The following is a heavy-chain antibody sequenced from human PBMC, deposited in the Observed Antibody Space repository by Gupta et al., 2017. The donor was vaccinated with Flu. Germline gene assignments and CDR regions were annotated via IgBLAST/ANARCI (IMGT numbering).Heavy chain of an antibody. D-gene: IGHD1-7*01. J-gene: IGHJ4*02. CDR1: GFPFSDYC. Sequence: QVQLVQCGGGGVPPGRSLRLSCAASGFPFSDYCVHCVRQVSGKGLEWMAVMSDDGSNQWYADSVRGRFTNSRDNSKNNLFRQMNSLRADDTDVYYCSKGGRHNWNYDVDCWGQGTPVTVSS. CDR2: MSDDGSNQ. V-gene: IGHV3-30*18. CDR3: SKGGRHNWNYDVDC.